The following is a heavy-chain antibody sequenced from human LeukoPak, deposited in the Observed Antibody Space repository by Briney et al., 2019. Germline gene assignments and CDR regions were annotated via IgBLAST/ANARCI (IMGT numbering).Heavy chain of an antibody. D-gene: IGHD6-19*01. J-gene: IGHJ3*02. CDR1: GGTFSSYA. V-gene: IGHV1-69*05. Sequence: SVKVSCKASGGTFSSYAISWVRQAPGQGLEWMGGIIPIFGTANYAQKLQGRVTITTDESTSTAYMELSSLRAEDTAVYYWARDKHLWGSGWYHDAFDIWGQGTMVTVSS. CDR3: ARDKHLWGSGWYHDAFDI. CDR2: IIPIFGTA.